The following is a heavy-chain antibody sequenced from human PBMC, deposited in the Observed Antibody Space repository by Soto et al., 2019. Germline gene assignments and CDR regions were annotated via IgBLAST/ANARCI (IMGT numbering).Heavy chain of an antibody. CDR2: IYYSGST. D-gene: IGHD1-1*01. CDR3: ARKNVALDAFDI. V-gene: IGHV4-28*01. Sequence: QVQLQESGPGLVKPSDTLSHTCAVSGYSISSSNWWGWIRQPPGKGLEWIGYIYYSGSTYYNPSRKSRVTMAVDTSKNQFSMKLSSVAAVDTAVYYCARKNVALDAFDIWGQGTMVTVSS. J-gene: IGHJ3*02. CDR1: GYSISSSNW.